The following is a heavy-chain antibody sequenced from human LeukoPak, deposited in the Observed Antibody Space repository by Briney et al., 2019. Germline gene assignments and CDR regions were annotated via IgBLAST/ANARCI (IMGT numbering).Heavy chain of an antibody. CDR3: ARGGDFDGSGIDY. J-gene: IGHJ4*02. CDR2: INHSGST. CDR1: GGSFSGYY. V-gene: IGHV4-34*01. Sequence: SETLSLTCAVYGGSFSGYYWSWIRQPPGKGLEWLGEINHSGSTNYNPSLKSRVTISVDTSKNQFSLKLSSVTAADTAVYYCARGGDFDGSGIDYWGQGTPVTVSS. D-gene: IGHD3-10*01.